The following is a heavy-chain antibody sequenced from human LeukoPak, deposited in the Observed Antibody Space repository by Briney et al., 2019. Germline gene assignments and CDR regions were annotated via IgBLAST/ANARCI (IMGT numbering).Heavy chain of an antibody. D-gene: IGHD6-13*01. Sequence: PGGFLRLSCAASGFTFSTYGMHWVRQAPGKGPEWVAVIRYDESKKYYADSVKGRFTISKDNSKSTLHLQMNSLRPDDTAVYYCAKDVRGEAAAQDSWGQGTLVTVSS. CDR3: AKDVRGEAAAQDS. CDR2: IRYDESKK. V-gene: IGHV3-30*02. CDR1: GFTFSTYG. J-gene: IGHJ4*02.